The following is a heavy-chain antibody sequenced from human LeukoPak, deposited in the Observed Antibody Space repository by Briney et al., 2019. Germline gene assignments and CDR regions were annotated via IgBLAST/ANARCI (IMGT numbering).Heavy chain of an antibody. Sequence: SETLSLTCAVYGGSFSGYYWSWIRQPPGKGLEWIGEINHSGSTNYNPSLKSRVTISVDTSKNQFSLKLSSVTPADTAVYYCARGRVMATTRYFDLWGRGTLVTVSS. CDR2: INHSGST. D-gene: IGHD5-24*01. V-gene: IGHV4-34*01. J-gene: IGHJ2*01. CDR1: GGSFSGYY. CDR3: ARGRVMATTRYFDL.